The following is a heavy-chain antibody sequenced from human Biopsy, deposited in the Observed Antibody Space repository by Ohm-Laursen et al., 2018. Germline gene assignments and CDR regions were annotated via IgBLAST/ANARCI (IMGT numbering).Heavy chain of an antibody. CDR2: INEVSSHI. V-gene: IGHV3-21*01. D-gene: IGHD6-6*01. Sequence: SLRLSCSASGFPFTGFSMNWVRQAPGKGLEWISYINEVSSHIYDADSVKGRITVARDNAKNSLYLQLNSLRAEDTAVYYCAGDSSGTARAGGMDVWGQGTTVTVSS. CDR1: GFPFTGFS. CDR3: AGDSSGTARAGGMDV. J-gene: IGHJ6*02.